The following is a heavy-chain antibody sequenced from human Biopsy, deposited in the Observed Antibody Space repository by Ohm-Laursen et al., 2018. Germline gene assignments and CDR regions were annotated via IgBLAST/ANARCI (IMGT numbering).Heavy chain of an antibody. CDR2: SSGYNGNT. Sequence: GASVKVSCKASGYTFTSYAISWVRQAPGQGLEWMGWSSGYNGNTNYAQKVQGRVTMTTDTSTSTAYMELRSLRSDDTAVYYCARDRGYYYYGMDVWGQGTTVTVSS. D-gene: IGHD3-10*01. CDR3: ARDRGYYYYGMDV. J-gene: IGHJ6*02. V-gene: IGHV1-18*01. CDR1: GYTFTSYA.